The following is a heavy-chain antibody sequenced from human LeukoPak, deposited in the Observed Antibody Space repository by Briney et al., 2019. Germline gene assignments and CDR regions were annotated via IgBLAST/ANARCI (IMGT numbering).Heavy chain of an antibody. CDR3: ARVRGSTFGGVMAP. Sequence: GASVKVSCKASGYTFTSYDINWVRQAPGQGLEWMGWISAYNGNTNYAQKLQGRVTMTTDTSTSTAYVELRSLRSDDTAVYYCARVRGSTFGGVMAPWGQGTLVTVSS. CDR2: ISAYNGNT. J-gene: IGHJ5*02. CDR1: GYTFTSYD. D-gene: IGHD3-16*01. V-gene: IGHV1-18*01.